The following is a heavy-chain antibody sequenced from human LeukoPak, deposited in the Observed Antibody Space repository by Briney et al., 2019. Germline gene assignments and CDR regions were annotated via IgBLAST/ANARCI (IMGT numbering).Heavy chain of an antibody. Sequence: GGSLRLSRAVSGFTGSTNYMSWVRQAPGKGLEWVSIIHRDGSTYYADSVKGRFTVSRDNSKNTLYIQMNSLRAEDTGVYYCARDGEHVLAHDYWGQGTLVTVSS. V-gene: IGHV3-66*01. CDR3: ARDGEHVLAHDY. CDR2: IHRDGST. CDR1: GFTGSTNY. J-gene: IGHJ4*02. D-gene: IGHD3-10*01.